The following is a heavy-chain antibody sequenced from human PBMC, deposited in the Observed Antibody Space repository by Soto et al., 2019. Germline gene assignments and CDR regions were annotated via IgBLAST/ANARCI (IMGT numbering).Heavy chain of an antibody. CDR2: IKQDGSEK. Sequence: GGSLRLSCAASGFTFSSYWMSWVRQAPGKGLEWVANIKQDGSEKYYVDSVKGRFTISRDNAKNSLYLQMNSLRAEDTAVYYCARDHDDFWSGYYYYYYYMDVWGKGTTVTVSS. D-gene: IGHD3-3*01. V-gene: IGHV3-7*01. J-gene: IGHJ6*03. CDR1: GFTFSSYW. CDR3: ARDHDDFWSGYYYYYYYMDV.